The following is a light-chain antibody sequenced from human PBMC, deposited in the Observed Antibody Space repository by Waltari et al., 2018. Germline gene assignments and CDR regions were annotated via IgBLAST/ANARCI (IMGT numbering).Light chain of an antibody. CDR3: MQGTHWPLT. Sequence: VVLSQSTLSLPVTLGQPESISGNSRQSLVHSDGNTDLAWLHQMPGQSPRRLIYKVSNRESGVPDRFSASGSGTDFTLKISRVEAEDVGVFYCMQGTHWPLTFGGGTTVEIK. V-gene: IGKV2-30*02. CDR2: KVS. J-gene: IGKJ4*01. CDR1: QSLVHSDGNTD.